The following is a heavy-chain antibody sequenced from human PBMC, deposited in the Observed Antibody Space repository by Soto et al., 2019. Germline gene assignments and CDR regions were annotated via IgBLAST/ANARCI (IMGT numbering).Heavy chain of an antibody. CDR3: ASGRDGGAAN. Sequence: QVHLQQWGAGLLKPSETLSLTCAVYGGSLSGYYWSWIRQPPGKGLEWIGEINPSGSTNYTPSLKCRVAMSGDTPKSQFSLKLISVIAADTAVYYCASGRDGGAANWGQGTLVTVSS. CDR1: GGSLSGYY. J-gene: IGHJ4*02. V-gene: IGHV4-34*01. D-gene: IGHD2-15*01. CDR2: INPSGST.